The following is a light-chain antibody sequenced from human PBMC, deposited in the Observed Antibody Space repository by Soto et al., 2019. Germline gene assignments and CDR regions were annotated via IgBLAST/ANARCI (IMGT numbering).Light chain of an antibody. CDR2: GNN. Sequence: QSVLTQPPSVSGAPGQRVIISCTGSSSYIGAGYDVHWYQQVPGTAPKLLVYGNNNRPSGVPDRFSGSKSGTSASLVITGLQAEDEADYYCQSYDSSLSGSVIFGGGTKLTVL. CDR1: SSYIGAGYD. CDR3: QSYDSSLSGSVI. J-gene: IGLJ2*01. V-gene: IGLV1-40*01.